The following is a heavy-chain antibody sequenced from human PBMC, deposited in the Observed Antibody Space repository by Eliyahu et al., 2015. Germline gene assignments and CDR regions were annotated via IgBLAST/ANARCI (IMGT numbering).Heavy chain of an antibody. D-gene: IGHD1-7*01. Sequence: QVQLQQWGAGLLKPSETLSLTXAVYGGSFSGYYWSWIRQPXGKGLEWIGEINHSGSTNXNPSLKSRVTISVDTSKNQFSLKLSSVTAADTAVYYCARRGELSWIRWGQGTLVTVSS. V-gene: IGHV4-34*01. CDR2: INHSGST. CDR3: ARRGELSWIR. J-gene: IGHJ4*02. CDR1: GGSFSGYY.